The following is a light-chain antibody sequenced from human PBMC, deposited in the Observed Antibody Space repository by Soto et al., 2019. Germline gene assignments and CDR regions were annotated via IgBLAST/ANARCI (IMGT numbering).Light chain of an antibody. V-gene: IGKV1-5*03. CDR3: QQYNSYPT. CDR1: QSISSW. Sequence: EIQMTQSPSTLSASVGDRVTITCRASQSISSWLVWYQQKPGKAPKLLIYKASSLYSGVPSRFSGSRSGTDFTLTISSLQPDDFATYYCQQYNSYPTFGEGTKVDIK. J-gene: IGKJ1*01. CDR2: KAS.